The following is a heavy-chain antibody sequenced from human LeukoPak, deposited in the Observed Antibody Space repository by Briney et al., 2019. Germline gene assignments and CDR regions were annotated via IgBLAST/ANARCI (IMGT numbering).Heavy chain of an antibody. CDR1: GYTFTGYY. J-gene: IGHJ4*02. V-gene: IGHV1-2*02. CDR2: INPNSGGT. CDR3: ARDFHGSGSLFLDY. Sequence: GASVTVSCKASGYTFTGYYMHWVRQAPGQGLEWMGWINPNSGGTNYAQKFQGRVTMTRDTSISTAYMELSRLRSDDTAVYYCARDFHGSGSLFLDYWGQGTLVTVSS. D-gene: IGHD3-10*01.